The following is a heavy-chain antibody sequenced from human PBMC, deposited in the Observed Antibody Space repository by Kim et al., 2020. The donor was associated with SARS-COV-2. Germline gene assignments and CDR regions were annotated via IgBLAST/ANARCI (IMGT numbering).Heavy chain of an antibody. CDR2: INPNGGST. CDR1: GATFTSYF. Sequence: ASVKVSCKASGATFTSYFMHWVRQAPGQGLEWMGRINPNGGSTTYAHKFQGRVTMTRDASTDKVYMELSSLRSEDTAVYYCAGHTWTEYYHKYAVDVWGQ. J-gene: IGHJ6*02. CDR3: AGHTWTEYYHKYAVDV. D-gene: IGHD1-1*01. V-gene: IGHV1-46*01.